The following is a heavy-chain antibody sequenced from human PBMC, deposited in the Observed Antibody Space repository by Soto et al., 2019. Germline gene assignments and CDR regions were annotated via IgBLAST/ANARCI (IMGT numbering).Heavy chain of an antibody. Sequence: SQTLSLTCAITGDSVSRNSSGWSCVSQSPSRGLEWLGRTYYRSKWYYEYAVSVRGRITINPDTSKNQYSLQLNSVTPEDTAVYFCARGEQYSGRIFDYWGQGTLVTVS. J-gene: IGHJ4*01. D-gene: IGHD1-26*01. CDR3: ARGEQYSGRIFDY. CDR1: GDSVSRNSSG. CDR2: TYYRSKWYY. V-gene: IGHV6-1*01.